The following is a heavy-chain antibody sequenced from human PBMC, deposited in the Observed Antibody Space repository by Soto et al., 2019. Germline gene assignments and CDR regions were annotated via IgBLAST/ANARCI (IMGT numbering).Heavy chain of an antibody. D-gene: IGHD5-12*01. CDR1: GFTFSSYA. CDR3: AKGGSGYYFDY. Sequence: EVQLLESGGGLVQPGGSLRLSCAASGFTFSSYAMSWVRQAPGKGLEWVSVISSSGGSTYYADSVKGRFTISRDNSKNTRYLQMNSLRAEDTAVYDCAKGGSGYYFDYWGQGTLVTVSS. V-gene: IGHV3-23*01. J-gene: IGHJ4*02. CDR2: ISSSGGST.